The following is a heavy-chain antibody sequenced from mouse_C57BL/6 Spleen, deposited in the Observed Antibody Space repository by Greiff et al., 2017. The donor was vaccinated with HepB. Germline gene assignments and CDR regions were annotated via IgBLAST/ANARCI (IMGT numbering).Heavy chain of an antibody. CDR2: ISYDGSN. Sequence: EVQLQQSGPGLVKPSQSLSLTCSVTGYSITSGYYWNWIRQFPGNKLEWMGYISYDGSNNYNPSLKNRISIIRDTSKNQFFLKLNSVTTEDTATYYCARADDGYYEDAMDYWGQGTSVTVSS. CDR3: ARADDGYYEDAMDY. CDR1: GYSITSGYY. D-gene: IGHD2-3*01. V-gene: IGHV3-6*01. J-gene: IGHJ4*01.